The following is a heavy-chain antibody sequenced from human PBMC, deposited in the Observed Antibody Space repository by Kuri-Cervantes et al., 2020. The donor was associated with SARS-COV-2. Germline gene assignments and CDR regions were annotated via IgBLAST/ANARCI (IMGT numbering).Heavy chain of an antibody. D-gene: IGHD3-3*01. V-gene: IGHV5-10-1*01. CDR3: ARRGYTIFGVVPFDY. CDR2: IDPSGSYT. CDR1: GYSFTSYW. J-gene: IGHJ4*02. Sequence: GESLKISCKGSGYSFTSYWIGWVRQMPGKGLEWMWVIDPSGSYTNYSPSFQGHVTISADKSNSTAYLQWSSLKASDTAMYYCARRGYTIFGVVPFDYWGQGTLVTVSS.